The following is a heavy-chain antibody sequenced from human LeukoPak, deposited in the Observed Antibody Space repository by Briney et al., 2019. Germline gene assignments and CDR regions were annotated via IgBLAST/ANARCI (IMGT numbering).Heavy chain of an antibody. V-gene: IGHV3-48*04. CDR2: ISTSGTI. Sequence: GGSLRLSCAASGFTFSSYSMNWVRQAPGKGLEWVSYISTSGTIYYADSVKGRFTISRDNAKNSLYLQMNSLRAEDTAVYYCARGVSPGGYYYYGMDVWGQGTTVTVSS. D-gene: IGHD1-14*01. J-gene: IGHJ6*02. CDR3: ARGVSPGGYYYYGMDV. CDR1: GFTFSSYS.